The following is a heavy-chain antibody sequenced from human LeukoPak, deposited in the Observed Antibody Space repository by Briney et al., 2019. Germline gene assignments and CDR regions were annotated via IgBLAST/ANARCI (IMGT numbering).Heavy chain of an antibody. D-gene: IGHD2-8*02. Sequence: GGSLRLSCAASGFTFSSYAMSWVRQAPGKGLEWVSVISGSGGSTYYADSVKGRFTISRDNSKSTLSLQMNSLRAEDTAIYYCATYRQVLLPFESWGQGTLVTASS. CDR1: GFTFSSYA. J-gene: IGHJ4*02. V-gene: IGHV3-23*01. CDR3: ATYRQVLLPFES. CDR2: ISGSGGST.